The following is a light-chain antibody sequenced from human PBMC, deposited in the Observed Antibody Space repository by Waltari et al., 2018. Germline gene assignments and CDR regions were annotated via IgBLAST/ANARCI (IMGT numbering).Light chain of an antibody. J-gene: IGKJ5*01. CDR3: LQHYTYPPT. Sequence: DIQMTQSPSAMSASVGDRVAITCRASQDIGNYLAWFQQKPGTVPKPLIYAVSSLESGVPSRFSGSDSGTEFTLTINRLQPEDLATYFCLQHYTYPPTFGQGTRLEI. CDR1: QDIGNY. V-gene: IGKV1-17*03. CDR2: AVS.